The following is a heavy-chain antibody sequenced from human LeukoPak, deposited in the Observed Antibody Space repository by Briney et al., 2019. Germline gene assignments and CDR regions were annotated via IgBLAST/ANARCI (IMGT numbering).Heavy chain of an antibody. CDR1: GYTFTGYY. CDR3: ARATKVVSGQAAWFDP. CDR2: INSGSGGT. J-gene: IGHJ5*02. D-gene: IGHD5/OR15-5a*01. V-gene: IGHV1-2*02. Sequence: ASVRVSCKASGYTFTGYYIYWVRQAPGQGLEWMGWINSGSGGTNSAQKFQGRVTMTRDTSISTANMELSSLTSDDTAVYYCARATKVVSGQAAWFDPWGQGTLVTVSS.